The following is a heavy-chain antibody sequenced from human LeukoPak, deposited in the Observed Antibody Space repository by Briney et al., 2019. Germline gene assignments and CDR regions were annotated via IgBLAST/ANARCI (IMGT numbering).Heavy chain of an antibody. CDR3: AKDLTVHWGDGFDP. CDR2: ISTTGYTI. Sequence: GGSLRLSCTASGFTFSSYAMSWVRQTPGKGLEWVSIISTTGYTIYYADSVKGRFTISRDNSMNTVYLQMNSLRAEDTAVYYCAKDLTVHWGDGFDPWGQGTLVSVSS. CDR1: GFTFSSYA. V-gene: IGHV3-23*01. D-gene: IGHD7-27*01. J-gene: IGHJ5*02.